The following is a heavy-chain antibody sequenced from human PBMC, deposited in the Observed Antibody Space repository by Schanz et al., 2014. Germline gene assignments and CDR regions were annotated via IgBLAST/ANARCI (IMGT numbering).Heavy chain of an antibody. CDR2: ISDSGTYT. Sequence: VQLLESGGGLVQPGGSLRLSCAASGFVFGDYYMTWIRQAPGKGLEWLSYISDSGTYTNYADSVKGRFTISRDNAKSSLYLQMNSLRVEDTAVYYCAASSGWHPSTDYWGQETLVTVSS. CDR1: GFVFGDYY. V-gene: IGHV3-11*03. D-gene: IGHD6-19*01. CDR3: AASSGWHPSTDY. J-gene: IGHJ4*02.